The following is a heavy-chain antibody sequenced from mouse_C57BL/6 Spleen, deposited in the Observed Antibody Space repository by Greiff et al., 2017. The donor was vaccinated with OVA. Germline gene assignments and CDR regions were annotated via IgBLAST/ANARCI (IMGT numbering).Heavy chain of an antibody. CDR3: AREGYGSWFAY. CDR1: GFTFSSYA. V-gene: IGHV5-4*01. Sequence: EAKLVESGGGLVKPGGSLKLSCAASGFTFSSYAMSWVRQTPEKRLEWVATISDGGSYTYYPDNVKGRFTISRDNAKNNLYLQMSHLKSEDTAMYYCAREGYGSWFAYWGQGTLVTVSA. CDR2: ISDGGSYT. D-gene: IGHD1-1*01. J-gene: IGHJ3*01.